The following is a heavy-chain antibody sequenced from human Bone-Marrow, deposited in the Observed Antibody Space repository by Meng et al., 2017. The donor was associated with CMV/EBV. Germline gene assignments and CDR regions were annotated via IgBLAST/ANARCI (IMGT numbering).Heavy chain of an antibody. CDR2: INHSGST. Sequence: GSLRLSCAVYGGSFSGYYWSWIRQPPGKGLEWIGEINHSGSTNYNPSLKSRVTISVDTSKNQFSLKLSSVTAADTAVYYCARGRGAARVTYYYYYGMDVWAQGTTVTFSS. CDR1: GGSFSGYY. CDR3: ARGRGAARVTYYYYYGMDV. D-gene: IGHD6-6*01. V-gene: IGHV4-34*01. J-gene: IGHJ6*02.